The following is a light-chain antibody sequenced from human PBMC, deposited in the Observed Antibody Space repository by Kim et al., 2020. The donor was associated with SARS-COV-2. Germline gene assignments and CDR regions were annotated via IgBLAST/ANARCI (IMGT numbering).Light chain of an antibody. CDR1: ESITTY. Sequence: SAYVGDRVTITCRASESITTYLNWYQKKPGKAPKLLIYGASTLQGGVPSRFSGSGYGTDFSLTISSLQPEDFGTYYCQESYDTPLTFGGGTKLEI. CDR2: GAS. J-gene: IGKJ4*01. V-gene: IGKV1-39*01. CDR3: QESYDTPLT.